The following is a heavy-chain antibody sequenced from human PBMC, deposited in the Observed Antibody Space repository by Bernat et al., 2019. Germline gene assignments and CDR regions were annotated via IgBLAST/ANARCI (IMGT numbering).Heavy chain of an antibody. D-gene: IGHD2-2*01. CDR2: ISSSGSTI. J-gene: IGHJ4*02. V-gene: IGHV3-11*01. Sequence: QVQLVESGGGLVKPGGSLRLSCAASGFTFSDYYMSWIRQAPGKGLEWVSYISSSGSTIYYADSVKGRFTISRDNAKNSLYLQMNSLRAEDTAVYYCAKDYKSKYCTSTSCYEDDYWGQGTLVTVSS. CDR1: GFTFSDYY. CDR3: AKDYKSKYCTSTSCYEDDY.